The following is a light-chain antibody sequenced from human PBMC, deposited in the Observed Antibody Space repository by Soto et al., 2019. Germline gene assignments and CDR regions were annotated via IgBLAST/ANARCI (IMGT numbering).Light chain of an antibody. Sequence: QSVLTQPASVSGSPGQSITISCTGTSSDVGTYNLVTWYQQHPGKAPKLMIYEVTKRPSGVSNRFSGSKSGSTASLTISGLQAEDEADYYCCSYAGSNWGVFGNGTKVTVL. CDR1: SSDVGTYNL. CDR3: CSYAGSNWGV. V-gene: IGLV2-23*02. J-gene: IGLJ1*01. CDR2: EVT.